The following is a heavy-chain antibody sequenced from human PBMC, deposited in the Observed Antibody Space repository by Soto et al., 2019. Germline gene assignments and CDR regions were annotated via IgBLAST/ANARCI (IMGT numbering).Heavy chain of an antibody. D-gene: IGHD1-26*01. CDR2: IKHSASP. CDR1: GGSISGSY. V-gene: IGHV4-34*01. J-gene: IGHJ5*02. Sequence: LSLTCSVYGGSISGSYWRWILQSPGKGLNLIGEIKHSASPNYNPSLKSRVTIPVCTSKNQFSLKLSSVTAADTAVYYCATEQVGGSYDCTFDPWVQGTLVTVSS. CDR3: ATEQVGGSYDCTFDP.